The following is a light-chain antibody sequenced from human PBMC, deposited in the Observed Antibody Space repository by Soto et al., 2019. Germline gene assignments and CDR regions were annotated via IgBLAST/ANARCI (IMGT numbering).Light chain of an antibody. Sequence: DIQMTQSPSTLSASVGDRVTITCRASQSTSTWLAWYQHKPGKAPNLLIYKASSLESGVPSRFSGSGSETEFTLTISSLQPDDVATYYCQQYGRYRTCGQGTKVEIK. J-gene: IGKJ1*01. CDR3: QQYGRYRT. V-gene: IGKV1-5*03. CDR1: QSTSTW. CDR2: KAS.